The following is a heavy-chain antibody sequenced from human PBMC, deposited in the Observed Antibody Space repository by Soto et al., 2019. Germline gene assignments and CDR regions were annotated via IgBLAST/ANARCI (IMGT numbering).Heavy chain of an antibody. J-gene: IGHJ4*02. D-gene: IGHD6-6*01. CDR3: AMLVSSASNY. Sequence: GGSLRLSCAASGFAFSSYAMIWVRQAPRKGLEWVSAICDSGSCTYYADSVKGRFTISRDNSQNTLYLQMNSLRADDTAVYYCAMLVSSASNYWGQGTLVTVSS. V-gene: IGHV3-23*01. CDR1: GFAFSSYA. CDR2: ICDSGSCT.